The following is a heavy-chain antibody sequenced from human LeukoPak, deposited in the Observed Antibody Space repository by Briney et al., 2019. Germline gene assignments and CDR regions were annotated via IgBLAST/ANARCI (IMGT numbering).Heavy chain of an antibody. CDR1: GGSINSHY. V-gene: IGHV4-59*11. D-gene: IGHD3-10*01. Sequence: SETLSLTCSVSGGSINSHYWSWIRQPPWKRLEWIGYIVNTGNTNYNPSLASRVTMSVDTSRAQFFLRLSPVTAADTAIYYCASRPADTTWYGVFDYWSQGTLVTVSS. CDR3: ASRPADTTWYGVFDY. J-gene: IGHJ4*02. CDR2: IVNTGNT.